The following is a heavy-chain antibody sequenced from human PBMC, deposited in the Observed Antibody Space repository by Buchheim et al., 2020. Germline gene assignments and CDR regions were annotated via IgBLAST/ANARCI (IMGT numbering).Heavy chain of an antibody. Sequence: EVQLLESGGGLVQPGGSLRLSCAASGLTFSNYAMFWVRQAPGKGLEWVSAISGSGGFTYYADSVKGRFTISRDNSKNTLFLQMDSLRAEDTAIYYCATDHYGSGTFLYYYLDYWGQGTL. J-gene: IGHJ4*02. CDR1: GLTFSNYA. D-gene: IGHD3-10*01. V-gene: IGHV3-23*01. CDR3: ATDHYGSGTFLYYYLDY. CDR2: ISGSGGFT.